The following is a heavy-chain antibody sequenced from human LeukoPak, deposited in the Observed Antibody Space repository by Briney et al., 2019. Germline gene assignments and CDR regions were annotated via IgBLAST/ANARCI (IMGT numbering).Heavy chain of an antibody. V-gene: IGHV3-21*04. J-gene: IGHJ6*02. CDR1: GVTFSSYS. D-gene: IGHD2-15*01. CDR2: ISSSSSYI. CDR3: VRGYSFGPYGMDV. Sequence: SGGSLRLSCAASGVTFSSYSMNWVRQAPGKGLEWVSSISSSSSYIYYADSVKGRFTISRDNAKNSLYLQMNSLRAEDTAVYFCVRGYSFGPYGMDVWGQGTTVTVSS.